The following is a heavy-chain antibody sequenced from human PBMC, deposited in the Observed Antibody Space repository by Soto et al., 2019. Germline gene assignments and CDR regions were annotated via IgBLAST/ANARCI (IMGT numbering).Heavy chain of an antibody. CDR1: GYTFFTYD. J-gene: IGHJ5*02. Sequence: QVHLVQSGVEVKTPGASVKVSCQASGYTFFTYDISWVRQAPGQGLEWMGWTSTHSGDTKYAQKFQGRVTMTTDTSTTTAYLELRSLSSDDTAVYYCARHHGPTTSENGFDPWGQGTLVTVSS. V-gene: IGHV1-18*01. D-gene: IGHD5-12*01. CDR3: ARHHGPTTSENGFDP. CDR2: TSTHSGDT.